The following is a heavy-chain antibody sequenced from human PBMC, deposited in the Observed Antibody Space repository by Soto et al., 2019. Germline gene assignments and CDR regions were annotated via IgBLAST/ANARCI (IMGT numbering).Heavy chain of an antibody. CDR2: ISYDGNDE. Sequence: SGGSLRLSCAASGFTFSSYGMHWVRQSPGKGLEWVAVISYDGNDEQYADSVKGRFTISRDNFKNTLYPEMNSLRAEDMALYYCAKTFGDSYGYFVSWLDPWGQGALVTVSS. V-gene: IGHV3-30*18. CDR3: AKTFGDSYGYFVSWLDP. D-gene: IGHD3-22*01. CDR1: GFTFSSYG. J-gene: IGHJ5*02.